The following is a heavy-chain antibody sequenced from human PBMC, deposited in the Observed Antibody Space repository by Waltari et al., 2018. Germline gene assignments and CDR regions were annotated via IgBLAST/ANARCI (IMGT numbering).Heavy chain of an antibody. CDR2: IYTSGST. J-gene: IGHJ5*02. Sequence: QVQLQESGPGLVKPSPTLSLTCTVSGGSISSGSYYWSWTRQPAGKGLEWIGRIYTSGSTNYNPSLKSRVTISVDTSKNQFSLKLSSVTAADTAVYYCAREPTVNNWFDPWGQGTLVTVSS. CDR3: AREPTVNNWFDP. CDR1: GGSISSGSYY. V-gene: IGHV4-61*02. D-gene: IGHD4-4*01.